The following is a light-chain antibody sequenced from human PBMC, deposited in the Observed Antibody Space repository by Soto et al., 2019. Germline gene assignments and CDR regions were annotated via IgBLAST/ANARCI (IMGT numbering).Light chain of an antibody. Sequence: EIVMTQSPTTVSVSPGERATLSCRASQSVSSKLAWYQQKPGQPPRLLFFDASARATGVPDRFRGSGSGTEFILTISGLQSEDVAAYYCQKYNSAPLTFGGGTKVEIK. CDR2: DAS. CDR1: QSVSSK. CDR3: QKYNSAPLT. J-gene: IGKJ4*01. V-gene: IGKV3-15*01.